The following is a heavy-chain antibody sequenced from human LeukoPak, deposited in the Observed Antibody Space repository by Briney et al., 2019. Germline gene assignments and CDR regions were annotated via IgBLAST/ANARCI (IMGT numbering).Heavy chain of an antibody. CDR3: ARVGGGCSSTSCISYGENYMDV. V-gene: IGHV3-11*04. Sequence: PGGSLRLSCAASGFTFSDYYISWIRQAPGKELEWVSYISSSGSTIYYADSVKGRFTISRDNAKNSLYLQMNSLRAEDTAVYYCARVGGGCSSTSCISYGENYMDVWGKGTTVTVSS. D-gene: IGHD2-2*01. CDR2: ISSSGSTI. CDR1: GFTFSDYY. J-gene: IGHJ6*03.